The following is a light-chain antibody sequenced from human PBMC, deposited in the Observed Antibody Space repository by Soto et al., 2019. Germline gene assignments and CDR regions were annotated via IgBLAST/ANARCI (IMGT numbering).Light chain of an antibody. CDR1: NIGSKS. J-gene: IGLJ2*01. CDR2: YEI. Sequence: SYELTQPPSVSVAPGQTARISCGGNNIGSKSVHWYQQKPGQAPVLVIFYEIDRPSGIPERFSGSNSGNTATLTITSVDAGDEAEYYCHVWDSDSEHPVFGGGTKLTVL. V-gene: IGLV3-21*04. CDR3: HVWDSDSEHPV.